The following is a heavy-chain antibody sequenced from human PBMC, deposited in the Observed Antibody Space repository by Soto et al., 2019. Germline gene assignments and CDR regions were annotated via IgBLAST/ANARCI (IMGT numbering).Heavy chain of an antibody. CDR2: IIPIPDIT. CDR3: ARYRMTKRGDGFDV. J-gene: IGHJ3*01. V-gene: IGHV1-69*02. Sequence: QVQLVQSGAEVRKPGSSVKVSCKAPGGTFSTYIISWVRQAPGQGLEWMGRIIPIPDITNYAQKFQGRVTVTADRSTSTAYMELTSLKSEDTAVYYCARYRMTKRGDGFDVWGQGTMVTVSS. CDR1: GGTFSTYI. D-gene: IGHD3-10*01.